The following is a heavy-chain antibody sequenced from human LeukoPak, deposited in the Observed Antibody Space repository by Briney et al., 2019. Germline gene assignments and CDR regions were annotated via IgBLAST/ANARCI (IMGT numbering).Heavy chain of an antibody. Sequence: SETLSLTCAASGYSISSGYYWGWIRPPPGKGLEWIGSVYHSGSTYYNPSLKSRVTISVDTSKNQFSLRLSSVTAADTAVYYCARRLGRPNTDIDYWGQGTLVTVSS. J-gene: IGHJ4*02. CDR3: ARRLGRPNTDIDY. CDR1: GYSISSGYY. CDR2: VYHSGST. V-gene: IGHV4-38-2*01. D-gene: IGHD3-16*01.